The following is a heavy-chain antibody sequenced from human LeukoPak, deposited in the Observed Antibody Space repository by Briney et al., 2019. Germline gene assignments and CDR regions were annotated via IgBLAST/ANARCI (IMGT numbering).Heavy chain of an antibody. J-gene: IGHJ6*03. CDR1: GGSISSSSYY. Sequence: SETLSLTCTVSGGSISSSSYYWGWIRQPPGQGLEWFGSVYYSGGTYYNPSLKSRVTISVDTSKNQFSLKLSSVTAADTAVYYCARLGGEQWLVPVYYYYYMDVWGKGTTVTVSS. D-gene: IGHD6-19*01. CDR2: VYYSGGT. V-gene: IGHV4-39*01. CDR3: ARLGGEQWLVPVYYYYYMDV.